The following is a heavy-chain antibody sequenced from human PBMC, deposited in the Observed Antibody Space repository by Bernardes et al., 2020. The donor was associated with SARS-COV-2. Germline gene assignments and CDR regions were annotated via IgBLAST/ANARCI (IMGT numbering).Heavy chain of an antibody. CDR1: GYSFTSYW. Sequence: GGALILPCKGSGYSFTSYWIGWVRQMPGTGLEWMGIIYPGDSDTRYSPSFQGQVTISADKSISTAYLQWSSLKASDTAMYYCARAYDSSGETFDYWGQGTLVTVSS. D-gene: IGHD3-22*01. V-gene: IGHV5-51*01. J-gene: IGHJ4*02. CDR2: IYPGDSDT. CDR3: ARAYDSSGETFDY.